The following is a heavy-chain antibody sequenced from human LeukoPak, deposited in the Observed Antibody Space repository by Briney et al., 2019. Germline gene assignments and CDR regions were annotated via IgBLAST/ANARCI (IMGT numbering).Heavy chain of an antibody. CDR3: VSGGRGIPFEI. CDR2: ISSASNYT. CDR1: GFTFSDYY. V-gene: IGHV3-11*03. J-gene: IGHJ3*02. Sequence: GGSLRLSCAASGFTFSDYYMTWIRQAPGKGLEWVSYISSASNYTKYADSVKGRFTISRDNAKNSLYLQMNSLRAEDSAVYYCVSGGRGIPFEIWGQGTVVTVSS. D-gene: IGHD3-16*01.